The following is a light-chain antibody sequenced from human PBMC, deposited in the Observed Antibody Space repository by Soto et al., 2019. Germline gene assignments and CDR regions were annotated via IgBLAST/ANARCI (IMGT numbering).Light chain of an antibody. CDR3: QQYKNFPLT. CDR2: GAS. V-gene: IGKV3-15*01. Sequence: EIVMTQFPATLSVSPGERATLSCRASQSVSNNLAWYQQRPGRAPRLLIYGASTWASGIPARFSGSGSGTEFTLTISSLQSDDFAVYHCQQYKNFPLTVGGGTKVEIK. J-gene: IGKJ4*01. CDR1: QSVSNN.